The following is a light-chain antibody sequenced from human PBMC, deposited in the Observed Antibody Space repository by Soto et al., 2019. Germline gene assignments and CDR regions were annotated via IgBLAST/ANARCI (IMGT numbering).Light chain of an antibody. V-gene: IGLV4-60*02. CDR1: SGHSSDI. CDR3: ETWDSNTHV. Sequence: QPVLTQSSSASASLGSSVKLTCTLSSGHSSDIIAWHQQQPGKAPRYLMKVESSGSYDKGSGVPGRFSGSRSGADRYLTISNLQFEDEADYYCETWDSNTHVFGTGTKLTVL. J-gene: IGLJ1*01. CDR2: VESSGSY.